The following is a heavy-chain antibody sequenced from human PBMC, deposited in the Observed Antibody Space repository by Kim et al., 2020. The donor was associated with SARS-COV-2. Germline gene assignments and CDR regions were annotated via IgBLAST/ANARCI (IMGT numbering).Heavy chain of an antibody. CDR3: ARQGVESSGGGDAFDI. J-gene: IGHJ3*02. V-gene: IGHV4-39*01. D-gene: IGHD6-19*01. Sequence: SETLFLTCTASGVSISSSGYYWGWIRQPPGMGLEWIGTIYYGESTYYNPFLKSGAITFVDTNKNQFPLMLNSVTAAETAVYYCARQGVESSGGGDAFDI. CDR2: IYYGEST. CDR1: GVSISSSGYY.